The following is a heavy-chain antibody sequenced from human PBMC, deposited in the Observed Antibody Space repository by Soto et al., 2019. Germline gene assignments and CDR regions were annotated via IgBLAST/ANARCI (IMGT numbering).Heavy chain of an antibody. Sequence: QVQLVQSGAEVKKPGSSVKVSCKASGGTFSNYPISWVRQAPGQGLEWMGGIIPIFGTVNYAQKFQGRVTXTXXXSXXTAYMERSSLRSEDTAVYYCARGNHRWLQLWYFDLWGRGTLVTVSS. CDR3: ARGNHRWLQLWYFDL. CDR1: GGTFSNYP. CDR2: IIPIFGTV. D-gene: IGHD5-12*01. J-gene: IGHJ2*01. V-gene: IGHV1-69*05.